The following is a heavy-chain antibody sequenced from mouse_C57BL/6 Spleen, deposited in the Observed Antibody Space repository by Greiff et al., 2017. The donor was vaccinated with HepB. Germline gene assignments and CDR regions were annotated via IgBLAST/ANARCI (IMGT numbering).Heavy chain of an antibody. V-gene: IGHV5-4*01. CDR3: ARDYYGSSYEDAMDY. CDR2: ISDGGSYT. J-gene: IGHJ4*01. CDR1: GFTFSSYA. Sequence: EVQLVESGGGLVKPGGSLKLSCAASGFTFSSYAMSWVRQTPEKRLEWVATISDGGSYTYYPDNVKGRFTISRDNAKNNLYLQMSKLKSEDTAMYYWARDYYGSSYEDAMDYWGQGTSVTVSS. D-gene: IGHD1-1*01.